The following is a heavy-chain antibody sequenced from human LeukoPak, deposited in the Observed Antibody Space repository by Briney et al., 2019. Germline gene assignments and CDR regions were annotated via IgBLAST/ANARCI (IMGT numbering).Heavy chain of an antibody. CDR3: AKDRSGGSGRWGISFDY. Sequence: GGSLRLSCAASGFTFSSHAMSWVRQAPGKGLEWVSAISGSGGSTYYADSVKGRFTISRDNSKNTLYLQMNSLRAEDTAVYYCAKDRSGGSGRWGISFDYWGQGTLVTVSS. CDR2: ISGSGGST. CDR1: GFTFSSHA. J-gene: IGHJ4*02. D-gene: IGHD3-10*01. V-gene: IGHV3-23*01.